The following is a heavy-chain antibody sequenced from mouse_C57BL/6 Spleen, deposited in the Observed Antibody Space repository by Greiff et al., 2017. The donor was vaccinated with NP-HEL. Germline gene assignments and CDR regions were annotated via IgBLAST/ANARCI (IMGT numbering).Heavy chain of an antibody. CDR3: ARWYDGYVDY. J-gene: IGHJ2*01. CDR1: GYTFTSYG. Sequence: KLSCKASGYTFTSYGISWVKQRTGQGLEWIGEIYPRSGNTYYNEKFKGKATLTADKSSSTAYMELRSLTSEDSAVYFCARWYDGYVDYWGQGTTLTVSS. V-gene: IGHV1-81*01. CDR2: IYPRSGNT. D-gene: IGHD2-3*01.